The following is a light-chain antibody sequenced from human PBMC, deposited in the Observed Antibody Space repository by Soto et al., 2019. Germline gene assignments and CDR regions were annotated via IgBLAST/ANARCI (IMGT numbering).Light chain of an antibody. V-gene: IGKV3-15*01. CDR3: QQCNDWPRGT. Sequence: EIVMTQSPATLSGSPGERATLSCRASQSVNSYLAWYQQKPGQAPRLLIYGASTRASGIPARFSGSGSGTEFTLTISSLQSEDFAVYYCQQCNDWPRGTFGQGTRLEIK. CDR2: GAS. J-gene: IGKJ2*01. CDR1: QSVNSY.